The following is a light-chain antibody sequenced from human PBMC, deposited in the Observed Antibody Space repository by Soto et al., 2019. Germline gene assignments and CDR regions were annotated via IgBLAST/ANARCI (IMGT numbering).Light chain of an antibody. Sequence: DIQMTQSPSSLSASVGDRVTITCRASQSINTYLNWYQQKPGKAPNLLIYAASSLQSGVPSRFSGRGSGTDFTLTISSLQPEDFATYYCQQSYSNTRTFGQGTKLEIK. CDR2: AAS. CDR1: QSINTY. V-gene: IGKV1-39*01. J-gene: IGKJ2*01. CDR3: QQSYSNTRT.